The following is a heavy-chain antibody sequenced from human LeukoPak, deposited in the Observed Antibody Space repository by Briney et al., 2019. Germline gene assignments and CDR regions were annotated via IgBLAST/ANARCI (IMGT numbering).Heavy chain of an antibody. CDR3: ARYYGSGSLDY. Sequence: GGSLRFSCAASGFTFSDYGMHWVRQAPGKGLEWVALISYDGSNKYYADSVKGRFTISRDTSKNTLHLQMDSLRVEDTAMYYCARYYGSGSLDYWGQGTLVTVSS. J-gene: IGHJ4*02. D-gene: IGHD3-10*01. CDR2: ISYDGSNK. V-gene: IGHV3-30*03. CDR1: GFTFSDYG.